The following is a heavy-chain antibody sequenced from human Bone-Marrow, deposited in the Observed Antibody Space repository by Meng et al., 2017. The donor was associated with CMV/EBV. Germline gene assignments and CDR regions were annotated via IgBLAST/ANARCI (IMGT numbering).Heavy chain of an antibody. CDR1: GFTFSSYW. V-gene: IGHV3-7*01. Sequence: GESLKISCAASGFTFSSYWMSWVRQAPGKGLEWVANIKQDGSEKYYVDSVKGRFTISRDNSKNTLYLQMNSLRAEDTAVYYCAKGGGVAPAAHKLSYYFDYWGQGTLVTVSS. J-gene: IGHJ4*02. D-gene: IGHD2-2*01. CDR3: AKGGGVAPAAHKLSYYFDY. CDR2: IKQDGSEK.